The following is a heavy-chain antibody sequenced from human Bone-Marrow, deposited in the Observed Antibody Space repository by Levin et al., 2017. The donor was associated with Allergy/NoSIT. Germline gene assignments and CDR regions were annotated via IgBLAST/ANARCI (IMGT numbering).Heavy chain of an antibody. CDR3: AGDLEAGTYHS. J-gene: IGHJ4*02. V-gene: IGHV4-31*03. CDR2: IYYSSTT. CDR1: GGSISSGGYY. Sequence: SQTLSLTCTVSGGSISSGGYYWSWIRQHSGKGLEWIGYIYYSSTTDYNPSLKSRVAMSVDTSKNQFSLRLSSVTAADTAVYYWAGDLEAGTYHSWGQGTLVTVSS. D-gene: IGHD3-10*01.